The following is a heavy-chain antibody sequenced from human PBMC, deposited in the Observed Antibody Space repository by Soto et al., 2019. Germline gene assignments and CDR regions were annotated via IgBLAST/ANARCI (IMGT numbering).Heavy chain of an antibody. V-gene: IGHV4-59*01. D-gene: IGHD3-3*01. Sequence: PSETLSLTCTVSGDSIISSYYWSWIRQPPGKGLEWIGNIYNSGSTNYNPSLKSRAAISLDTSKNQFSLKLSSVTAADTAVYYCAREKTYYDFWSGGYTAPKGMDVWGQGTTVTVSS. CDR1: GDSIISSYY. CDR2: IYNSGST. J-gene: IGHJ6*02. CDR3: AREKTYYDFWSGGYTAPKGMDV.